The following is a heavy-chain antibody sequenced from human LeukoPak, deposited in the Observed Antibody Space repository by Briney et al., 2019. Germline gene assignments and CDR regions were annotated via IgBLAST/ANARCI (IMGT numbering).Heavy chain of an antibody. CDR3: AKGYSSGWSIFDY. V-gene: IGHV3-30*18. Sequence: GGSLRLSCAASGFTFSSYDIHWVRQAPGKGLEWVAVISYDGSNKYYADSVKGRFTISRDNSKNTLYLQMNSLITEDTAVYYCAKGYSSGWSIFDYCGQGTLVTVSS. CDR2: ISYDGSNK. CDR1: GFTFSSYD. D-gene: IGHD6-19*01. J-gene: IGHJ4*02.